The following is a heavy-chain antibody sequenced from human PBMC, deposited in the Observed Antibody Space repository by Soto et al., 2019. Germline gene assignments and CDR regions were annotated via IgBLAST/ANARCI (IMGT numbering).Heavy chain of an antibody. V-gene: IGHV3-11*01. J-gene: IGHJ4*02. Sequence: GGSLRLSCAASGFTFSDYYMSWIRQAPGKGLEWVSYISSSGSTIYYADSVKGRFTISRDNAKNSLYLQMNSLRAEDTAVYYCARDPPKPEYGSGSSYFDYWGQGTLVTVSS. CDR1: GFTFSDYY. CDR2: ISSSGSTI. CDR3: ARDPPKPEYGSGSSYFDY. D-gene: IGHD3-10*01.